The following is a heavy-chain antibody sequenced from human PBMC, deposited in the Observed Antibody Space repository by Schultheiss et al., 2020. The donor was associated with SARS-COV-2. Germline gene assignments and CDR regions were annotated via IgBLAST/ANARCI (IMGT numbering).Heavy chain of an antibody. Sequence: SQTLSLTCTVSGGSISSYYWSWIRQPPGKGLEWIGSIYYSGSTNYNPSLKSRVTISVDTSKNQFSLKLSSVTAADTAVYYCASGPHVDTAMPFDYWGQGTLVTVSS. CDR3: ASGPHVDTAMPFDY. J-gene: IGHJ4*02. V-gene: IGHV4-59*12. D-gene: IGHD5-18*01. CDR2: IYYSGST. CDR1: GGSISSYY.